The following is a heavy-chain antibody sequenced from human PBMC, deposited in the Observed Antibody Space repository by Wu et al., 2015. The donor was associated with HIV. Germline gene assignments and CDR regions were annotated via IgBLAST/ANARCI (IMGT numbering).Heavy chain of an antibody. Sequence: QVQLVQSGAEVKKPGASVKVSCKASGYTFTGYYMHWVRQAPGQGLEWMGWINPNSGGTNYAQKFQGRVTMTRDTSISTAYMELSRLRSDDTAVYYCARDYLDGDYVPYYYYYMDVWGKGTTVTVSS. CDR3: ARDYLDGDYVPYYYYYMDV. D-gene: IGHD4-17*01. CDR2: INPNSGGT. CDR1: GYTFTGYY. V-gene: IGHV1-2*02. J-gene: IGHJ6*03.